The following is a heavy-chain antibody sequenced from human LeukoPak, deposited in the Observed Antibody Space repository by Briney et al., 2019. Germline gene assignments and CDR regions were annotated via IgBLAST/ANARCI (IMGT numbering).Heavy chain of an antibody. V-gene: IGHV3-53*01. J-gene: IGHJ3*02. CDR1: GFTFSSYA. CDR3: ARAGATYYYDSSGYAFDI. CDR2: IYSGGST. D-gene: IGHD3-22*01. Sequence: PGGSLRLSCAASGFTFSSYAMSWVRQAPGKGLEWVSVIYSGGSTYYADSVKGRFAISRDISENTLYLQMNSLRAEDTAVYYCARAGATYYYDSSGYAFDIWGQGTMVTVSS.